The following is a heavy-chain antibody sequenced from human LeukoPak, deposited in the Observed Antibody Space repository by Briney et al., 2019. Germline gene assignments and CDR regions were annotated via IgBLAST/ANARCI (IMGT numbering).Heavy chain of an antibody. V-gene: IGHV4-39*01. CDR1: SRYE. CDR3: ARLWTRYGLRFDP. J-gene: IGHJ5*02. D-gene: IGHD4-17*01. Sequence: SRYEMNWIRQPPGKGLEWIGSIYYSGSTYYNPSLKSRVTISVDTSKNQFSLKLSSVTAADTAVYYCARLWTRYGLRFDPWGQGTLVTVSS. CDR2: IYYSGST.